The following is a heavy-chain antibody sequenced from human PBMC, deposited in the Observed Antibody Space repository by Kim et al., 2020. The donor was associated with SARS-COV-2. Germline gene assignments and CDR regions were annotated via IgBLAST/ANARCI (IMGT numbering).Heavy chain of an antibody. Sequence: GGSLRPSCAASGFTFNNYGMHWVRQAPGKGLEWVAVIWYDGSNKYYADSVKGRFTISRDNSKNTLYLQMNSLRAEDTAVYYCAIAPSDSSSYYWGQGTLV. V-gene: IGHV3-33*01. CDR3: AIAPSDSSSYY. J-gene: IGHJ4*02. CDR2: IWYDGSNK. D-gene: IGHD3-22*01. CDR1: GFTFNNYG.